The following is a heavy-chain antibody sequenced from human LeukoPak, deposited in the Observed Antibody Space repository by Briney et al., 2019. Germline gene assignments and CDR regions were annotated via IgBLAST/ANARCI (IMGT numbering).Heavy chain of an antibody. J-gene: IGHJ3*02. Sequence: SETLSLTCAVYGGSFSGYYWSWIRQPPGKGLEWIGEINHSGSTNYNPSLKSRVTISVGTSKNQFSLKLSSVTAADTAVYYCAREVLEDDAFDIWGQGTMVTVSS. CDR1: GGSFSGYY. CDR3: AREVLEDDAFDI. D-gene: IGHD5-24*01. V-gene: IGHV4-34*01. CDR2: INHSGST.